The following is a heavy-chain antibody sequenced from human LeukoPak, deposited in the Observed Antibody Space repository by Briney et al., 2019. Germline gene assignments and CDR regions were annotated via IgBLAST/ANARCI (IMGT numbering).Heavy chain of an antibody. D-gene: IGHD6-19*01. CDR1: GVSISSYY. J-gene: IGHJ6*02. V-gene: IGHV4-59*01. Sequence: SETLSLTCTVSGVSISSYYWTWIRQPPGKGLEWVGYIYHSGTPTNYNPSLKSRVTISLDTSKKQFSLKLSSVTAADTAMYYCGRGIAVAGTHYYYYYAMDVWGQGTTVTVSS. CDR3: GRGIAVAGTHYYYYYAMDV. CDR2: IYHSGTPT.